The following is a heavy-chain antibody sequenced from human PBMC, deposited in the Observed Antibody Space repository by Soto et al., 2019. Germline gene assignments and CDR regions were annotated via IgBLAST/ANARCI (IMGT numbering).Heavy chain of an antibody. D-gene: IGHD6-13*01. CDR1: GGTFSSYT. J-gene: IGHJ4*02. CDR3: ARAGYSSSWLGYFDY. Sequence: QVQLVQSGAEVKKPGSSVKVSCKASGGTFSSYTISWVRQAPGQGLEWMGRIIPILGIANYAQKFQGRVTITADKSXXTAYMELSSLRSEDTAVYYCARAGYSSSWLGYFDYWGQGTLVTVSS. V-gene: IGHV1-69*02. CDR2: IIPILGIA.